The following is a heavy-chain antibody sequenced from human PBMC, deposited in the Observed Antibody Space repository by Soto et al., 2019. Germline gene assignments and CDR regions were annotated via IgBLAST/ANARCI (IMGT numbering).Heavy chain of an antibody. J-gene: IGHJ6*02. CDR3: ARGRSFGYYYGMDV. CDR2: IYYGGST. CDR1: GGSISSGGYY. D-gene: IGHD1-26*01. V-gene: IGHV4-31*03. Sequence: PSETLSLTCTVSGGSISSGGYYWSWIRQHPGKGLEWIGYIYYGGSTYYNPSLKSRVTISVDTSKNQFSLKLSSVTAADTAVYYCARGRSFGYYYGMDVWGQGTTVTVSS.